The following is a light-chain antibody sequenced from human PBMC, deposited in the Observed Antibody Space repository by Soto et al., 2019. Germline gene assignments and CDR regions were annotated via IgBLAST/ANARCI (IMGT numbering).Light chain of an antibody. CDR3: CSDTSSSTLKV. J-gene: IGLJ2*01. V-gene: IGLV2-14*01. Sequence: QSVLTQPASVSGSPGQSITISCTGTSSDVGGYNYVSWYQQHPGKAPKLMIYDVGNRPSGVSNRFAGSKSGNTASLTISGLQAEDEADYNSCSDTSSSTLKVFGGGTKLTVL. CDR2: DVG. CDR1: SSDVGGYNY.